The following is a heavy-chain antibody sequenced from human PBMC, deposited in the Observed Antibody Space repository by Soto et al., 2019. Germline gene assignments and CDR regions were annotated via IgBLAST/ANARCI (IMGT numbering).Heavy chain of an antibody. CDR1: GFTFSRYG. Sequence: GGSLRLSCAASGFTFSRYGMHWVRQAPGKGLVWVSRINSDGSSTSYADSVKGRFTISRDNAKNTLYLQMNSLRAEDTAVYYCAREPPHYYYYGMDVWGQGTTVTVSS. CDR2: INSDGSST. CDR3: AREPPHYYYYGMDV. J-gene: IGHJ6*02. V-gene: IGHV3-74*01.